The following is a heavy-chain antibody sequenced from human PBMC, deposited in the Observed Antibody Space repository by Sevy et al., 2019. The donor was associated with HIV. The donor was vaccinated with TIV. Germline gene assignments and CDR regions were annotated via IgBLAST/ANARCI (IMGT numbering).Heavy chain of an antibody. D-gene: IGHD1-26*01. CDR1: GFIFRTYW. CDR2: IKQDGSEK. CDR3: ARERGISFIVGATTGAFDI. J-gene: IGHJ3*02. Sequence: GGSLRLSCTGTGFIFRTYWMTWVRQAPGKGLEWVANIKQDGSEKYYVDSVKGRFTISRDNAKNSLYLQMNSLRAEDTAVYYCARERGISFIVGATTGAFDIWGQGTMVTVSS. V-gene: IGHV3-7*01.